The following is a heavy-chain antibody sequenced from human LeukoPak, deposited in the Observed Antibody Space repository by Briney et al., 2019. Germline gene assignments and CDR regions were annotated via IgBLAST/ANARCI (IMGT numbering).Heavy chain of an antibody. CDR3: ARDRCSSRSCYLTITQKGYFDL. V-gene: IGHV4-59*01. J-gene: IGHJ2*01. CDR1: GGSINNYY. D-gene: IGHD2-2*01. CDR2: IYYSGST. Sequence: PSETLSLTCTVSGGSINNYYWSWIRQPPGKGLEWIGYIYYSGSTNYNPSLKSRVTISLDTSKNQFSLKLSSVTAADTAVYYCARDRCSSRSCYLTITQKGYFDLWVRGTVVTVSS.